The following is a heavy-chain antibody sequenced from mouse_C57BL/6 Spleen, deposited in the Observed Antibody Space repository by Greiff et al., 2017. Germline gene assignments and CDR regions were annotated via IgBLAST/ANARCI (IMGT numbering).Heavy chain of an antibody. Sequence: QVQLQQSGAELVKPGASVKLSCKASGYTFTSYWMHWVKQRPGRGLEWIGRIDPKSGGTKYNEKFKSKATLTVDKSSSTAYMQLGSLTSEDSAVDYCARSDYYGSSYWYFDVWGTGTTVTVSS. CDR2: IDPKSGGT. CDR3: ARSDYYGSSYWYFDV. V-gene: IGHV1-72*01. J-gene: IGHJ1*03. CDR1: GYTFTSYW. D-gene: IGHD1-1*01.